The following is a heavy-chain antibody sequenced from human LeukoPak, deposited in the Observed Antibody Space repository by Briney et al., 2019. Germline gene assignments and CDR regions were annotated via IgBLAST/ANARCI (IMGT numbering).Heavy chain of an antibody. CDR3: ARENDRYGRIEY. CDR1: GGSISSYY. V-gene: IGHV4-59*01. D-gene: IGHD5-18*01. J-gene: IGHJ4*02. CDR2: ASYSGST. Sequence: SETLSLTCTVSGGSISSYYWSWVRQPPGKGLEWIGYASYSGSTDYNPSLKSRVIISIDTSKNQFSLRLSSVTAADTAVYYCARENDRYGRIEYWGQGTQVPVSS.